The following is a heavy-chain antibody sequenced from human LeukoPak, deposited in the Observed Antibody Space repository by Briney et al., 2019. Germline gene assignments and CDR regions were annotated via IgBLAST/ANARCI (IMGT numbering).Heavy chain of an antibody. D-gene: IGHD5-12*01. Sequence: ASVKVSCKASGYTFTSYDINWVRQATGQGLEWMGWMNPNSGNTSYAQKFQGRVTMTRNTSISTAYMELSSLRSEDTAVYYCARGYSGYDYYYYYYMDVWGKGTTVTVSS. CDR1: GYTFTSYD. CDR3: ARGYSGYDYYYYYYMDV. J-gene: IGHJ6*03. V-gene: IGHV1-8*01. CDR2: MNPNSGNT.